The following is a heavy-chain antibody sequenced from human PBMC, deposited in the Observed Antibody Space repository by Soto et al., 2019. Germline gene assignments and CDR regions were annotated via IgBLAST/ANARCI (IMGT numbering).Heavy chain of an antibody. CDR3: AKLGWELPDYFDY. Sequence: EVQLLESGGGLVQPGGSLRLSCAASGFTFSSYAMSWVRQAPGKGLEWVSAISGSGGSTYYADSVKGRFTISRDNSKNTLYLEMNSLRAEDTAVYYCAKLGWELPDYFDYWGQGTLVTVSS. J-gene: IGHJ4*02. CDR1: GFTFSSYA. CDR2: ISGSGGST. D-gene: IGHD1-26*01. V-gene: IGHV3-23*01.